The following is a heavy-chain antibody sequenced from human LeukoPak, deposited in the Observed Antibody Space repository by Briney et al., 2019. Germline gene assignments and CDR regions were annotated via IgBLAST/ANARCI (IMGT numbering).Heavy chain of an antibody. J-gene: IGHJ4*02. Sequence: ASVKVSCKASGYTFTAYYIHWVRLAPGQGLEWMGWINPNGGGTNYAQKFQGRVTMTRDTSISTVYMELSRLRSDDTAVYYCARGSQIWSTAGQTFDYWGQGTLVTVSS. CDR2: INPNGGGT. D-gene: IGHD5-18*01. V-gene: IGHV1-2*02. CDR3: ARGSQIWSTAGQTFDY. CDR1: GYTFTAYY.